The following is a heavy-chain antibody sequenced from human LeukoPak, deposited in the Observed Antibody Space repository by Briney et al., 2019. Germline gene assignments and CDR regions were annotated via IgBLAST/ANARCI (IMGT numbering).Heavy chain of an antibody. V-gene: IGHV1-2*02. Sequence: ASVKVSCKASGYTFTGYYMHWVRQAPGQGLEWMGWINPNSGGTNYARKFQGRVTMTRDTSISTAYMELSRLRSDDTAVYYCARAASSSWLIDYWGQGTLVTVSS. CDR3: ARAASSSWLIDY. CDR2: INPNSGGT. J-gene: IGHJ4*02. CDR1: GYTFTGYY. D-gene: IGHD6-13*01.